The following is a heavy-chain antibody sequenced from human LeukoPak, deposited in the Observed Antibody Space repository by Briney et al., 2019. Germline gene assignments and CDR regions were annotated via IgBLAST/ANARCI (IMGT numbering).Heavy chain of an antibody. V-gene: IGHV4-4*02. CDR2: IYHSGST. CDR3: ARVSSGATTVDY. Sequence: PSETLSLTCTVSGVSITHYWGWIRQPPGKGLEWIGEIYHSGSTNYNPSLKSRVTISVDKSKNQFSLKLSSVTAADTAVYYCARVSSGATTVDYWGQGTLVTVSS. CDR1: GVSITHY. J-gene: IGHJ4*02. D-gene: IGHD1-26*01.